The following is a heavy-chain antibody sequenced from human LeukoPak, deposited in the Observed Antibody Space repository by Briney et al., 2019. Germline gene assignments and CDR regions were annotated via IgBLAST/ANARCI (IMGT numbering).Heavy chain of an antibody. J-gene: IGHJ6*03. Sequence: GGSLRLSCAASGFTFGNYSMNWVRQAPGKGLEWVSSISSSSSYIYYADSVKGRFTISRDNAKNSLYLQMNSLRAEDTAVYYCAREVRSAGGYDFYYYYYMDVWGKGTTVTVSS. V-gene: IGHV3-21*01. CDR2: ISSSSSYI. CDR3: AREVRSAGGYDFYYYYYMDV. CDR1: GFTFGNYS. D-gene: IGHD5-12*01.